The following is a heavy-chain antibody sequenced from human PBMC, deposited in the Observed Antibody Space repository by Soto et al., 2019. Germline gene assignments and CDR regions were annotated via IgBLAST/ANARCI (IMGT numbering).Heavy chain of an antibody. CDR1: GGSISSGGYY. V-gene: IGHV4-31*03. D-gene: IGHD2-21*02. Sequence: QVQLQESGPGLVKPSQTLSLTCTVSGGSISSGGYYWSWIRQHPGKGLEWIGYIYYSGSTYYNPSLKGRVTISVDTSKNQCSLKLSSVTAADTAVYYCARMDPGDAYCGGDCYYYFDYWGQGTLVTVSS. J-gene: IGHJ4*02. CDR2: IYYSGST. CDR3: ARMDPGDAYCGGDCYYYFDY.